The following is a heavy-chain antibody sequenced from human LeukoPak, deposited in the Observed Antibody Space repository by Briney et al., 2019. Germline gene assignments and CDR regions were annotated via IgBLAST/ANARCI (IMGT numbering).Heavy chain of an antibody. CDR3: ARLSYYDFWSGYYTDPV. J-gene: IGHJ6*02. V-gene: IGHV4-59*08. Sequence: SETLSLTCTVSGGSISSYYWSWIRQSPGKGLEWIGYIYHSGSTNYNPSLRSRVTISVDTSKNQFSLKLSSVTAADTAVYYCARLSYYDFWSGYYTDPVWGQGTTVTVSS. CDR2: IYHSGST. D-gene: IGHD3-3*01. CDR1: GGSISSYY.